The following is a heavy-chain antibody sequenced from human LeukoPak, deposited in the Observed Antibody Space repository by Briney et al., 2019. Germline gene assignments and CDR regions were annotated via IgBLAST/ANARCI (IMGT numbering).Heavy chain of an antibody. J-gene: IGHJ4*02. D-gene: IGHD3-10*01. Sequence: GGSLRLSCAASGFTFSSYAMHWVRQAPGKGLEWVAVISYDGSNKYYADSVKGRFTISRDNSKNTLYLQMNSLRAEDTAVYYCARDIVSGEGYWGQGTLVTVSS. V-gene: IGHV3-30-3*01. CDR3: ARDIVSGEGY. CDR2: ISYDGSNK. CDR1: GFTFSSYA.